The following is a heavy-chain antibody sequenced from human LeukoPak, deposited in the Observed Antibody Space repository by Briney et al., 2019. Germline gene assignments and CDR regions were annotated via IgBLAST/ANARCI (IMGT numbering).Heavy chain of an antibody. CDR2: SQSQTDGGTT. CDR1: GFTFSNAW. D-gene: IGHD6-19*01. J-gene: IGHJ4*02. Sequence: GGSLRLACAASGFTFSNAWMRWVRQAPGKGLEWVGRSQSQTDGGTTDYAAPVKGRFAISRDDSKNTLFLQMNSLKTEDTGVYFCTTEKIDSNGWFYRSFDFWGQGTLVTVSS. V-gene: IGHV3-15*01. CDR3: TTEKIDSNGWFYRSFDF.